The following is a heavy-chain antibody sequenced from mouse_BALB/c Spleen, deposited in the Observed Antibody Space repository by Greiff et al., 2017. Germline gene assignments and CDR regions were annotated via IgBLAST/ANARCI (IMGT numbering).Heavy chain of an antibody. CDR2: IYPGDGDT. CDR3: ARSEGIYVDY. CDR1: GYAFSSYW. J-gene: IGHJ2*01. Sequence: VQLQQSGAELVRPGSSVKISCKASGYAFSSYWMNWVKQRPGQGLEWIGQIYPGDGDTNYNGKFKGKATLTADKSSSTAYMQLSSLTSEDSAVYFCARSEGIYVDYWGQGTTLTVSS. V-gene: IGHV1-80*01.